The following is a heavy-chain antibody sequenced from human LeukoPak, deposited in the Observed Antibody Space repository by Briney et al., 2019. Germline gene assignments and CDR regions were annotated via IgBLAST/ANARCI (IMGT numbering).Heavy chain of an antibody. CDR1: GYTFTDYY. J-gene: IGHJ3*02. V-gene: IGHV1-69-2*01. CDR3: ATGPSTSSSGGAFDI. CDR2: VDPEDGET. Sequence: GATVKISCKASGYTFTDYYMHWVQQAPGKGLEWMGRVDPEDGETIYAEKFQGRVTITADTSTDTAYMELSSLRSEDTAVYYCATGPSTSSSGGAFDIWGQGTMVTVSS. D-gene: IGHD2-2*01.